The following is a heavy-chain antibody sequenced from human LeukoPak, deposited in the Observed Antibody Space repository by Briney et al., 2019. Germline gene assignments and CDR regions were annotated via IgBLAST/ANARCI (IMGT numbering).Heavy chain of an antibody. V-gene: IGHV4-39*01. CDR3: AKLTCSSTFCPLDY. CDR1: GGSISSSSFF. CDR2: VSYSGTT. Sequence: SETLSLTCTVSGGSISSSSFFWAWIRQPPGKGLEWIGTVSYSGTTYYSPSLKSRVTISVDTSKNQFSLRLTSVAAADTALYYCAKLTCSSTFCPLDYWGQGTLVTVSS. D-gene: IGHD2-2*01. J-gene: IGHJ4*02.